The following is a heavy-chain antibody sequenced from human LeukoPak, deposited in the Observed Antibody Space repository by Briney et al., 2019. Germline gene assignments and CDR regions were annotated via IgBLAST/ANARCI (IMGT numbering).Heavy chain of an antibody. V-gene: IGHV4-38-2*01. D-gene: IGHD6-25*01. Sequence: SETLSLTCAVSGYSISSGYYWGWIRQRPGKGLEWIGSIYHSGSTYYNPSLKSRVTISVDTSKNQFSLKLSSVTAADTAVYYCARHEHRLSPFDYWGQGTLVTVSS. CDR1: GYSISSGYY. CDR2: IYHSGST. CDR3: ARHEHRLSPFDY. J-gene: IGHJ4*02.